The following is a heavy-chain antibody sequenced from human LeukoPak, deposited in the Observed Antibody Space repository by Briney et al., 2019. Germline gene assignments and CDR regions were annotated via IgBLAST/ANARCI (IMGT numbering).Heavy chain of an antibody. J-gene: IGHJ4*02. CDR3: AREPFEYSSSSPFDY. CDR2: ISYDGSNK. V-gene: IGHV3-30-3*01. Sequence: SCKASGGTFSSYAMHWVRQAPGKGLEWVAVISYDGSNKYYADSVKGRFTISRDNSKNTLYLQMNSLRAEDTAVYYCAREPFEYSSSSPFDYWGQGTLVTVSS. D-gene: IGHD6-6*01. CDR1: GGTFSSYA.